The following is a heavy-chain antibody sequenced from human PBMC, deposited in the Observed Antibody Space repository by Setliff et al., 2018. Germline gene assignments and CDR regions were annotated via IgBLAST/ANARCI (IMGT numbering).Heavy chain of an antibody. CDR2: IYYSGST. D-gene: IGHD3-10*01. CDR1: GASISSYY. V-gene: IGHV4-59*12. Sequence: SETLSLTCTASGASISSYYWSWVRQSPGKGLEWIGYIYYSGSTNYNPSLKSRVTISVDTSKSQFSLKMTSVTAADTAVYYCARVESGSSGSSLNYWGQGNLVTVSS. J-gene: IGHJ4*02. CDR3: ARVESGSSGSSLNY.